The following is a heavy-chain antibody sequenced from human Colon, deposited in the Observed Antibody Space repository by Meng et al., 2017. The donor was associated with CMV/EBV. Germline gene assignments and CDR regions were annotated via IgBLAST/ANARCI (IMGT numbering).Heavy chain of an antibody. CDR3: ARQRRRINLLKGNEADFHGDMDV. J-gene: IGHJ6*02. CDR2: INWNSGSI. CDR1: GFSFDEYA. Sequence: GGSLRLSCVASGFSFDEYAMHWVRQAPGKGLEWVASINWNSGSIGYADSVQGRFTISRDNAKNSLYLQMNSLRAEDTAVYYCARQRRRINLLKGNEADFHGDMDVWGQGTTVTVSS. D-gene: IGHD3-10*02. V-gene: IGHV3-9*01.